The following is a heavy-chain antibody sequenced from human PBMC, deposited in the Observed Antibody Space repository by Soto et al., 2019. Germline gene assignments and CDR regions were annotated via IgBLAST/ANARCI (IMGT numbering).Heavy chain of an antibody. CDR2: IYYSGST. V-gene: IGHV4-59*01. J-gene: IGHJ5*02. Sequence: SEALSVTCTVSGGSIISYYWSWIRQPPGKGLEWIGYIYYSGSTNYNPSLKSRVTISVDTSKNQFSLKLSSVTAADTAVYYCARVPDFWSGQNWFDPWGEGTLVTAPQ. D-gene: IGHD3-3*01. CDR3: ARVPDFWSGQNWFDP. CDR1: GGSIISYY.